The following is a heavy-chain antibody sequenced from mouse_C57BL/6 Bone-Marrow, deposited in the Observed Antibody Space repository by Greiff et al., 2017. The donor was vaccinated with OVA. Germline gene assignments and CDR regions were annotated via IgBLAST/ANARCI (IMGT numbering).Heavy chain of an antibody. CDR1: GYSFTGYF. V-gene: IGHV1-20*01. J-gene: IGHJ1*03. D-gene: IGHD1-1*01. CDR3: ARAEGTTVVPHWYFDV. Sequence: EVQLQQSGPELVKPGDSVKISCKASGYSFTGYFMNWVMQSHGKSLEWIGRINPYNGDTFYNQKFKGKATLTVDKSSSTAHMELRSLTSEDSAVYYCARAEGTTVVPHWYFDVWGTGTTVTVSS. CDR2: INPYNGDT.